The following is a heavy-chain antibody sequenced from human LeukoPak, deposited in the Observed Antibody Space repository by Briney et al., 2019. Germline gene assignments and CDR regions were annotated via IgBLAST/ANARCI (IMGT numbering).Heavy chain of an antibody. V-gene: IGHV4-4*07. D-gene: IGHD6-13*01. CDR2: IYTSGST. Sequence: PSETLSPTCTVSGGSISIYYWSWIRQPAGKGLEWIGRIYTSGSTNYNPSLKSRVTISVDKSKNQFSLKMSSVTAADTAVYYCAREEAAIGMDVWGKGTTVTVSS. CDR3: AREEAAIGMDV. CDR1: GGSISIYY. J-gene: IGHJ6*04.